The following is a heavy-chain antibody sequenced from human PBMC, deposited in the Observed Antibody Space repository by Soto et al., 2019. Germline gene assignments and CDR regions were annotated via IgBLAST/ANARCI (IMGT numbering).Heavy chain of an antibody. J-gene: IGHJ4*02. V-gene: IGHV3-30-3*01. CDR2: ISYDGSNK. Sequence: GESLKISCAASGFAFSSYAMHWVRQAPGKGLEWVAVISYDGSNKYYADSVKGRFTISRDNSKNTLYLQMNSLRAEDTAVYYCARAIIGLQLFENWGQGTLVTVSS. CDR3: ARAIIGLQLFEN. D-gene: IGHD5-12*01. CDR1: GFAFSSYA.